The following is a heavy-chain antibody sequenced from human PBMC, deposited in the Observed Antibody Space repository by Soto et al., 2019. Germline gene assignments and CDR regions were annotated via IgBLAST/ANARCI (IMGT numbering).Heavy chain of an antibody. CDR1: GGSFSGYY. J-gene: IGHJ5*02. CDR3: ARGFRFCSGGSCYSGWFDP. D-gene: IGHD2-15*01. V-gene: IGHV4-34*01. CDR2: INHSGST. Sequence: QVQLQQWGAGLLKPSETLSLTCVVYGGSFSGYYWSWIRQPPGKGLEWIGEINHSGSTNYNPSLTIRVTISVDTSKNQFSLKLCSVTAADTAVYYCARGFRFCSGGSCYSGWFDPWGQGTLVTVSS.